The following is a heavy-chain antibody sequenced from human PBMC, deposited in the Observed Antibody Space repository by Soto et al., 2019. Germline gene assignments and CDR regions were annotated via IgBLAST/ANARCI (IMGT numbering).Heavy chain of an antibody. CDR1: GFNFNRYA. CDR3: ARPRFYDPPKYSFDY. CDR2: LSLDGSTE. J-gene: IGHJ4*02. Sequence: QVQLVESGGGVVQPGRSLRLSCAASGFNFNRYAMHWVRQAPGKGLEWVALLSLDGSTESYADSVKGRFTISRDNSKNTRYLQMNSLRPEVTAVYYCARPRFYDPPKYSFDYWGQGTLVTVSS. V-gene: IGHV3-30-3*01. D-gene: IGHD3-22*01.